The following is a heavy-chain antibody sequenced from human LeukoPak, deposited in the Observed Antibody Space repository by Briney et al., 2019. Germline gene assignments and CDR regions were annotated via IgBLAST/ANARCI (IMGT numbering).Heavy chain of an antibody. D-gene: IGHD4-17*01. CDR3: AKDDDDGDHVVVDH. J-gene: IGHJ4*02. Sequence: GGSLRLSCAVSGVTVSSTDMSWVRQAPGKGLEWVSVIFSGGGTYYTGSVKGRFTISRDNSKNTEYLQMNSLRAEDTAIYYCAKDDDDGDHVVVDHWGQGTLVTVSS. V-gene: IGHV3-53*01. CDR2: IFSGGGT. CDR1: GVTVSSTD.